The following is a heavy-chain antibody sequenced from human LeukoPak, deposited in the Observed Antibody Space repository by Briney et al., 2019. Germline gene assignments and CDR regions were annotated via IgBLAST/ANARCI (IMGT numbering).Heavy chain of an antibody. CDR1: GFTFSSYG. CDR2: IKQDGSEK. J-gene: IGHJ4*02. Sequence: PGGSLRLSCAASGFTFSSYGMHWVRQAPGKGLEWVANIKQDGSEKYYVDSVKGRFTISRDNAKNSLYLQMNSLRAEDTAVYYCARDYYYDSSGYYGHGYWGRGTVVTVSS. CDR3: ARDYYYDSSGYYGHGY. D-gene: IGHD3-22*01. V-gene: IGHV3-7*01.